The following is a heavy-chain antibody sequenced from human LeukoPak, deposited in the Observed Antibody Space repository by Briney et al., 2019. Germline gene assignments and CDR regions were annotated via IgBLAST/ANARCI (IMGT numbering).Heavy chain of an antibody. CDR2: IIPIFGTP. Sequence: ASVKVSCKASGGPFSSYAISWVRQAPGQGLAWMGGIIPIFGTPNYAQRFQGRVTITADESTSTAYMELSSLRSEDTAVYYCASGRTDIVVVPATLRNYFFDYWGQGTLVTVSS. V-gene: IGHV1-69*13. D-gene: IGHD2-2*01. CDR3: ASGRTDIVVVPATLRNYFFDY. CDR1: GGPFSSYA. J-gene: IGHJ4*02.